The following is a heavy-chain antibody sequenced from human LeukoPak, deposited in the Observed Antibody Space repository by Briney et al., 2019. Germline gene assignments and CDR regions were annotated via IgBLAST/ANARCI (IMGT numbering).Heavy chain of an antibody. J-gene: IGHJ4*02. CDR3: AISDPQWLLDY. Sequence: GESLQISCKGSGYSFTSYWIGWVRQMPGKGLEWMGIIYPGDSDTRYSPSFQGQVTISADKSISTAYLQWSSLKASGTAMYYCAISDPQWLLDYWGQGTLVTVSS. V-gene: IGHV5-51*01. CDR2: IYPGDSDT. CDR1: GYSFTSYW. D-gene: IGHD3-22*01.